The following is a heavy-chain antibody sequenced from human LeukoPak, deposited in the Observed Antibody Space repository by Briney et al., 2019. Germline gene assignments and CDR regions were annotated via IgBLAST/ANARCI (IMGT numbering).Heavy chain of an antibody. D-gene: IGHD2-2*01. CDR1: GFTFSNYA. CDR2: ISYDGSNK. Sequence: GGSLRLSCAASGFTFSNYAIHWVRQAPGKGLEWVAVISYDGSNKYYADSVKGRFTISRDNSKNTLYLQMNSLRAEDTAVYYCASSDAVVPAAILVWGQGTLVTVSS. J-gene: IGHJ4*02. V-gene: IGHV3-30-3*01. CDR3: ASSDAVVPAAILV.